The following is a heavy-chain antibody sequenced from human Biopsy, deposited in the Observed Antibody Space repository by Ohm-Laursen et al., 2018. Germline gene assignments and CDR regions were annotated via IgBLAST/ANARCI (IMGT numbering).Heavy chain of an antibody. CDR2: IYFTGRT. CDR3: ASAGYNPDWNFDL. V-gene: IGHV4-59*12. CDR1: GGPIDSYY. D-gene: IGHD5-24*01. J-gene: IGHJ2*01. Sequence: PPRTLSLTCTVSGGPIDSYYWSWIRQPPGKALEGIGYIYFTGRTSYNPSLKSRVTMSVNTSEKQFPLRLSSVTAADTAVYYCASAGYNPDWNFDLWGRGTRVTVSS.